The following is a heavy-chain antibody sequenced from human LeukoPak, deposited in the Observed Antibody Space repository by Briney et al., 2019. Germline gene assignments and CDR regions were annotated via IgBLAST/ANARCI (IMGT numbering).Heavy chain of an antibody. CDR1: GYTFTGYY. CDR2: INPNSGDT. V-gene: IGHV1-2*02. Sequence: ASVKVSCKASGYTFTGYYIHWVRQAPGQGLEWMGWINPNSGDTNYAQKFQGRVTMTRDTSISTAYMELSRLRSDDTAVYFCASIYSSSKLDSWGLGTLVTVSS. J-gene: IGHJ4*02. CDR3: ASIYSSSKLDS. D-gene: IGHD2-2*01.